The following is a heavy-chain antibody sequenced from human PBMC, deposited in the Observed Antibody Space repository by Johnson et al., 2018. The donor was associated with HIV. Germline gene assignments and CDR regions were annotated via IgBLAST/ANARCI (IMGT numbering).Heavy chain of an antibody. J-gene: IGHJ3*02. V-gene: IGHV3-73*01. CDR1: GFTFSGSA. CDR2: IRRKAHSSAT. CDR3: TTDQAGDYVWGNYRYAFDI. D-gene: IGHD3-16*02. Sequence: VQLVESGGGVVRPGGSLKLSCAASGFTFSGSAMHWVRQASGKGLEWVGRIRRKAHSSATAYSASVKGRLTISRDDSKNTLFLQMNSLKTEDTAVYYCTTDQAGDYVWGNYRYAFDIWGQGTVVTVSS.